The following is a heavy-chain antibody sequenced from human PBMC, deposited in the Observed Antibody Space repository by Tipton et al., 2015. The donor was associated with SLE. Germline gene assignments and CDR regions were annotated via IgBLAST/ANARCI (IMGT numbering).Heavy chain of an antibody. V-gene: IGHV4-39*07. Sequence: GLVKPSETLSLTCTVSDDSISDNSSYWGWLRQPPEKGLEWIGSVDYSGSTYHNPSLKSRVTILVDTSKRQFFLRLNFVTAADTATYYCARDPIRFCRGVVCDVPPPFDIWGQGTVVTVSS. CDR1: DDSISDNSSY. D-gene: IGHD2-21*02. J-gene: IGHJ3*02. CDR2: VDYSGST. CDR3: ARDPIRFCRGVVCDVPPPFDI.